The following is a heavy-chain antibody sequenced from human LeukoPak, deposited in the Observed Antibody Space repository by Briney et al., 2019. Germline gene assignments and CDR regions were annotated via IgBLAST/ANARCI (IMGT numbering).Heavy chain of an antibody. CDR2: IYSGGST. V-gene: IGHV3-53*01. CDR3: VFQQLTEGWLGNFDY. CDR1: GFTVSSNY. D-gene: IGHD6-13*01. J-gene: IGHJ4*02. Sequence: PGGSLRLSCAASGFTVSSNYMSWVRQAPGKGLEWVSVIYSGGSTYYADSVKGRFTISRDNSKNTLYLQMNSLRAEDTAVYYCVFQQLTEGWLGNFDYWGQGTLVTVSS.